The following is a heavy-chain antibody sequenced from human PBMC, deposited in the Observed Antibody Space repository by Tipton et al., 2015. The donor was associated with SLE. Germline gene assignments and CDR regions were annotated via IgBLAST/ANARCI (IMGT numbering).Heavy chain of an antibody. Sequence: VQLVQSGGGLVKPGGSLRLSCAASGFTLSRYSMSWVRQAPGKGLEWVSWISSSGHYILYADSVKGRFTISKDNAKNSLYLQMNSLRVEDTAVYYCAREGDSDYDAAFDIWGQGTMVTVSP. D-gene: IGHD5-12*01. CDR3: AREGDSDYDAAFDI. CDR1: GFTLSRYS. V-gene: IGHV3-21*01. CDR2: ISSSGHYI. J-gene: IGHJ3*02.